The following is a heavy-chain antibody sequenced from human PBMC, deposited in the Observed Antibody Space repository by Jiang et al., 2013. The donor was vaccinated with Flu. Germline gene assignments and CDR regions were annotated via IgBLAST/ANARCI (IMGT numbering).Heavy chain of an antibody. J-gene: IGHJ5*02. CDR3: ARARGERGWFDP. Sequence: LLKPSETLSLTCTVSGDSISNYYWHWIRQPPGKGLEWIGYIHYSGSTNYNPSLKSRVTISVDTSKNQFSLKLSSVTAADTAVYYCARARGERGWFDPWGQGTLVTVSS. D-gene: IGHD1-1*01. CDR2: IHYSGST. CDR1: GDSISNYY. V-gene: IGHV4-59*01.